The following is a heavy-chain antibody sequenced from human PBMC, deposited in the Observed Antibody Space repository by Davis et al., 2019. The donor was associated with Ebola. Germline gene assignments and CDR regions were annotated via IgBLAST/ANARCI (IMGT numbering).Heavy chain of an antibody. CDR3: ARDRGPWSGSYYEYFQH. CDR2: ISYDGSNK. J-gene: IGHJ1*01. D-gene: IGHD1-26*01. Sequence: GESLKISCAASGFTFSSYAMHWVRQAPGKGLEWVAVISYDGSNKYYADSVKGRFTISRDNSKNTLYLQMNSLRAEDTAVYYCARDRGPWSGSYYEYFQHWGQGTLVTVSS. V-gene: IGHV3-30*04. CDR1: GFTFSSYA.